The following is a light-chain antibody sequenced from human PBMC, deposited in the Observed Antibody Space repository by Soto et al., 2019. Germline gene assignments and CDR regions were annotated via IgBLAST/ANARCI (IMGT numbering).Light chain of an antibody. J-gene: IGKJ4*01. Sequence: DIQMTQSPSTLSASVGDRVIITCRASQSVSGWLAWYQQRPGKAPNLLIYKASTLTTGVPLRFSGSGSGTEFTLTISTLQPDDFATYYCQQYGSYPLTFGGGTKVEIK. CDR2: KAS. CDR3: QQYGSYPLT. CDR1: QSVSGW. V-gene: IGKV1-5*03.